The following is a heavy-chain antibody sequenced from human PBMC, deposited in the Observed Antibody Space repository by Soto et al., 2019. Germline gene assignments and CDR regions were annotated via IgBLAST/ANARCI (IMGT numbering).Heavy chain of an antibody. Sequence: SDTLSVTWTVSGGSISSYYWSCIRQPPGKGLEWIGYIYYSGSTNYNPSLKSRVTISVDTSKNQFSLKLSSVTAADTAVYYCARVSGDSSGYYHNDYWGQGTLVTVSS. CDR1: GGSISSYY. CDR2: IYYSGST. J-gene: IGHJ4*02. D-gene: IGHD3-22*01. CDR3: ARVSGDSSGYYHNDY. V-gene: IGHV4-59*01.